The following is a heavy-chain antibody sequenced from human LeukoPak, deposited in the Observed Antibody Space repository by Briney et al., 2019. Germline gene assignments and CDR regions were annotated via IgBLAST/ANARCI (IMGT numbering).Heavy chain of an antibody. V-gene: IGHV3-30*02. Sequence: PGGSLRLSCAASGFSFVSYGMNWVRQAPGKGLEWVAFIRYDGSNKYYADSVKGRFTISRDNSKNTLYLQMKSLRAGDTAVYYCAKDLRELPGGDYWGQGTLVTVSS. CDR3: AKDLRELPGGDY. J-gene: IGHJ4*02. CDR2: IRYDGSNK. D-gene: IGHD3-10*01. CDR1: GFSFVSYG.